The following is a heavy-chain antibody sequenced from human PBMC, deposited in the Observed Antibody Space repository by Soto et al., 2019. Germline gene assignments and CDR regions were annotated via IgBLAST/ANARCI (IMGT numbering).Heavy chain of an antibody. CDR1: GFTFRDYY. V-gene: IGHV3-11*03. J-gene: IGHJ5*02. CDR2: ISSSGTYI. CDR3: ARPPGVGDPGS. D-gene: IGHD2-15*01. Sequence: GGSLRLSCAASGFTFRDYYMSWSRQAPGKGLEWVSFISSSGTYIHYTDSVKGRFTVSRDNAKNTLYLQMNSLRAEDTAVYYCARPPGVGDPGSWGQGTLVTVPQ.